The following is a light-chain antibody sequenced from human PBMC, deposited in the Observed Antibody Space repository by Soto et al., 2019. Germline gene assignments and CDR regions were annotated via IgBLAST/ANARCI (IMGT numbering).Light chain of an antibody. Sequence: QLVLTQSSSASASLGSSVKLTCTLSSGHSSYIIAWHQQQPGKAPRYLMKLEGSGSYNKGSGVPGRFSGSSSGADRYLTISLLQFEDEADYYCETWDSNTHTVFGGGTKLTVL. CDR2: LEGSGSY. CDR1: SGHSSYI. V-gene: IGLV4-60*02. J-gene: IGLJ3*02. CDR3: ETWDSNTHTV.